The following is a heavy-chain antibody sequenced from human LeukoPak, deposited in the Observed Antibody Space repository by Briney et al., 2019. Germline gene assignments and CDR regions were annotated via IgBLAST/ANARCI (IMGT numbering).Heavy chain of an antibody. V-gene: IGHV3-66*01. J-gene: IGHJ6*02. CDR1: GFTFSDYY. D-gene: IGHD3-10*01. CDR3: ARDNDGSGSYYYYYGMDV. Sequence: GGSLRLSCAASGFTFSDYYMSWIRQAPGKGLEWVSVIYSGGSTYYADSVKGRFTISRDNSKNTLYLQMNSLRAEDTAVYYCARDNDGSGSYYYYYGMDVWGQGTTVTVSS. CDR2: IYSGGST.